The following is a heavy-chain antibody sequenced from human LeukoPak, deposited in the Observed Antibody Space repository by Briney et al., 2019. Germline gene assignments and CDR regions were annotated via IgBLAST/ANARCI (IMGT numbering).Heavy chain of an antibody. CDR2: IRYDGSNK. Sequence: SGGSLRLSCAASGFTFSSSWMSWVRQAPGKGLEWVAFIRYDGSNKYYADSVKGRFTISRDNSKNTLYLQMNSLRAEDTAVYYCAVPYAPHYYYYMDVWGKGTTVTVSS. CDR3: AVPYAPHYYYYMDV. V-gene: IGHV3-30*02. J-gene: IGHJ6*03. CDR1: GFTFSSSW. D-gene: IGHD3-16*01.